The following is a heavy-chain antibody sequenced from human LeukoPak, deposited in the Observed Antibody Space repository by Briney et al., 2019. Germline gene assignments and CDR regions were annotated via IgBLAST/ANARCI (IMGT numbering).Heavy chain of an antibody. CDR1: GFTFSSYW. Sequence: GGSLRLSCAASGFTFSSYWMSWVRQAPGKGLEWVANIKQDGSEKYYVDSVKGRFTISRDNAKHSLYLQMNSLRAEDTAVYYCARDRIAPNYDFWSGPSAYYYYYMDVWGKGTTVTVSS. CDR2: IKQDGSEK. CDR3: ARDRIAPNYDFWSGPSAYYYYYMDV. J-gene: IGHJ6*03. V-gene: IGHV3-7*01. D-gene: IGHD3-3*01.